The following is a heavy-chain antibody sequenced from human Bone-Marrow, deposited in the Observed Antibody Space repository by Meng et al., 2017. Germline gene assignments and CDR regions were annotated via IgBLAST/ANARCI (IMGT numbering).Heavy chain of an antibody. D-gene: IGHD6-13*01. CDR1: GGTFSSYA. CDR3: AREDGMQQQPQHYYYYYGMDV. V-gene: IGHV1-69*05. J-gene: IGHJ6*02. Sequence: SVKVSCKASGGTFSSYAISWVRQAPGQGLEWMGGIIPIFGTANYAQKFQGRVTITTDESTSTAYMELSSLRSEDTAVYYCAREDGMQQQPQHYYYYYGMDVWGQGTTVTVSS. CDR2: IIPIFGTA.